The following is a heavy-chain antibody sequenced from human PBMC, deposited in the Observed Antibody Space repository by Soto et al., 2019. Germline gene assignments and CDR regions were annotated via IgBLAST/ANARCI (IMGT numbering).Heavy chain of an antibody. V-gene: IGHV3-74*01. J-gene: IGHJ4*02. CDR3: ARAEYCSSTSCYVPRRIDY. Sequence: EVQLVESGGGLVQPGGSLRLSCAASGFTFSSYWMHWVRQAPGKGLVWVSRINSDGSSTSYADSVKGRFTISRDNAKNTLYLQMTSLRAEDTAVYYCARAEYCSSTSCYVPRRIDYWGQGTLVTVSS. D-gene: IGHD2-2*01. CDR1: GFTFSSYW. CDR2: INSDGSST.